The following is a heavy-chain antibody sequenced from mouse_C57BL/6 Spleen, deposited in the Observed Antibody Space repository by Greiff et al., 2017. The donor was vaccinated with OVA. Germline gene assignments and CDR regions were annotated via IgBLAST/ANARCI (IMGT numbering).Heavy chain of an antibody. V-gene: IGHV1-54*01. CDR3: ARSDWDWFAY. CDR1: GYAFTNYL. D-gene: IGHD4-1*01. Sequence: QVQLQQSGAELVRPGTSVKVSCKASGYAFTNYLIEWVKQRPGQGLEWIGVINPGSGGTNYNEKFKGKATLTADKSSSTAYMQLSSLTSEDSAVYCCARSDWDWFAYWGQGTLVTVSA. J-gene: IGHJ3*01. CDR2: INPGSGGT.